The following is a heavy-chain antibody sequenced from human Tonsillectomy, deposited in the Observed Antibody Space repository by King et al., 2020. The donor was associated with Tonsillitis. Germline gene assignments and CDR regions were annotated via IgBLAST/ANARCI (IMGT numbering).Heavy chain of an antibody. CDR1: GYTFTSFA. CDR2: INAGNGNT. Sequence: QLVQSGAEVKKPGASVKVSCKASGYTFTSFAIHWVRQAPGQRLEWMGWINAGNGNTKYSQKLQGRVTITRDISASTAYMELSSLRSEDTTVYYCARDRSVLGLGELLSSGDYYVWDVGGQGTPVTVS. V-gene: IGHV1-3*01. CDR3: ARDRSVLGLGELLSSGDYYVWDV. D-gene: IGHD3-10*01. J-gene: IGHJ6*02.